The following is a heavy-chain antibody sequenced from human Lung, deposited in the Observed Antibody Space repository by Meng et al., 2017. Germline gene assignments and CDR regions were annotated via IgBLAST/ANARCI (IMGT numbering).Heavy chain of an antibody. J-gene: IGHJ4*02. D-gene: IGHD4-11*01. CDR2: INHSGGT. CDR3: ARGPTTMAHDFDY. CDR1: GGSFSDYY. V-gene: IGHV4-34*01. Sequence: QVQLQQWGEGLLKPSETLSLTCVVSGGSFSDYYWSWICQPPGKGLEWIGEINHSGGTNYNPSLESRATISVDTSQNNLSLKLSSVTAADSAVYYCARGPTTMAHDFDYWGQGTLVTVSS.